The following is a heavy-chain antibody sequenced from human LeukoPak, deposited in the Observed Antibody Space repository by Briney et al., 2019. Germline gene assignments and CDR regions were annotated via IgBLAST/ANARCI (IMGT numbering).Heavy chain of an antibody. D-gene: IGHD3-16*01. CDR3: ARAGGRRGYYYYYMDV. CDR2: ISSSGSTI. Sequence: GGSLRLSCAASGFTFSSYEMNWVRQAPGKGLEWVSYISSSGSTIYYADSVKGRFTISRDNAKNSLYLQMNSLRAEDTAVYYCARAGGRRGYYYYYMDVWGKGTTVTVSS. CDR1: GFTFSSYE. V-gene: IGHV3-48*03. J-gene: IGHJ6*03.